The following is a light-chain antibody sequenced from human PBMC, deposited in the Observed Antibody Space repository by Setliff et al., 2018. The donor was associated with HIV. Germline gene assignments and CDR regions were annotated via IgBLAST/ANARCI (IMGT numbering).Light chain of an antibody. CDR1: SSDVGGYNY. CDR2: DVS. J-gene: IGLJ1*01. CDR3: RSYTSSSTYY. V-gene: IGLV2-14*03. Sequence: QSALTQPASVSGSPGQSITISCTGTSSDVGGYNYVSWYQQHPGKAPKLMIYDVSNRPSGVSYRFSGSKSGNTASLTISGLQAEDGADYYCRSYTSSSTYYFGTGTKVTVL.